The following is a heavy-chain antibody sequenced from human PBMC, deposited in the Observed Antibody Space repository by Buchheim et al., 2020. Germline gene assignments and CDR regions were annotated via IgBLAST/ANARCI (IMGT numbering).Heavy chain of an antibody. CDR3: ARILRGYGYGLIDY. J-gene: IGHJ4*02. V-gene: IGHV4-59*01. D-gene: IGHD5-18*01. Sequence: QVQLQESGPGLVKPSETLSLTCTVSGGSISSYYWSWIRQPPGKGLEWIGYIYYSGSTNYNPSLKSRVTISVDTSKNQFSLKLSSVTAADTAAYYCARILRGYGYGLIDYWGQGTL. CDR2: IYYSGST. CDR1: GGSISSYY.